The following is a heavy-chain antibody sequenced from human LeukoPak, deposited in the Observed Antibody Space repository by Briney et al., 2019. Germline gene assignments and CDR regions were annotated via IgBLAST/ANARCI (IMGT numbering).Heavy chain of an antibody. V-gene: IGHV1-2*06. J-gene: IGHJ3*02. D-gene: IGHD1-26*01. CDR3: ARDREVGSTDDAFDI. Sequence: GASVKVPCKASGYTFTGHYMHWVRQAPGQGLEWMGRINPNSGGANYAQKFQGRATMTRDTSISTAYMELSGLRSDDTAVYYCARDREVGSTDDAFDIWGQGTRVIVSS. CDR2: INPNSGGA. CDR1: GYTFTGHY.